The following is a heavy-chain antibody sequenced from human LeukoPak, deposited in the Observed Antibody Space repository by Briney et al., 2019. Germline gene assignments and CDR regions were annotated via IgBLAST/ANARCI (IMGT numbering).Heavy chain of an antibody. CDR2: INHSGST. D-gene: IGHD1-26*01. Sequence: SETLSLTCAVYGGSFSGYYWSWIRQPPGKGLEWIGEINHSGSTNYNPSLKSRVTISVDTSKNQFSLKLSSVTAADTAVYYCARQTYASGSYLPRRYFDYWGQGTLVTVSS. CDR3: ARQTYASGSYLPRRYFDY. J-gene: IGHJ4*02. V-gene: IGHV4-34*01. CDR1: GGSFSGYY.